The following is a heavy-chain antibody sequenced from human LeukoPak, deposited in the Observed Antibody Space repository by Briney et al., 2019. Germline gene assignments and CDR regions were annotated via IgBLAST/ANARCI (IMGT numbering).Heavy chain of an antibody. CDR1: GYTLTELS. D-gene: IGHD6-13*01. CDR2: FDPEDGET. J-gene: IGHJ3*02. Sequence: ASVKVSCKVSGYTLTELSMPWVRQAPGKGLEWMGGFDPEDGETIYAQKFQGRVTMTEDTSTDTAYMELSSLRSEDTAVYYCATASWREGHGGAFDIWGQGTMVTVSS. V-gene: IGHV1-24*01. CDR3: ATASWREGHGGAFDI.